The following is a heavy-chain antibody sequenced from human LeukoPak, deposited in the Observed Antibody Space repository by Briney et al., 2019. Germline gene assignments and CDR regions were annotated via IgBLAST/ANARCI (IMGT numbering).Heavy chain of an antibody. Sequence: SETLSLTCTVSGGSISSSSYYWGWIRQPPGKGLEWIGSIYYSGSTNYNPSLKSRVTISVDTSKNQVSLKLSSVTAADTAVYYCARLMDTAMVPWYFDLWGRGTLVTVSS. CDR3: ARLMDTAMVPWYFDL. CDR2: IYYSGST. J-gene: IGHJ2*01. D-gene: IGHD5-18*01. V-gene: IGHV4-39*07. CDR1: GGSISSSSYY.